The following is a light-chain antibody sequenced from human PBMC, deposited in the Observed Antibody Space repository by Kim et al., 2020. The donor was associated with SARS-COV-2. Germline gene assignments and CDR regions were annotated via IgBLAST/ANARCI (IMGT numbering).Light chain of an antibody. CDR1: QNIANS. J-gene: IGKJ1*01. V-gene: IGKV1-27*01. CDR2: AAS. CDR3: QKYDSAPWT. Sequence: ASGGDSSPITCRAGQNIANSLSWYQQTPGTVPKLLIYAASTLQAGVPSRFSGGGSGTEFTLTVGSLQTEDVATYCCQKYDSAPWTFGPGTKVDIK.